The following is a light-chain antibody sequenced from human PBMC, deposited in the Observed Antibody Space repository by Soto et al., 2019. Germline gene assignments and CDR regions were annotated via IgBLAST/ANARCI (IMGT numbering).Light chain of an antibody. Sequence: EIVMTQSPATLSVSPGERATLSCRASQSVSSNLAWYQQKPGQAPRLLIYGASTRATGIQARFSGSGSGTEFTLTISSLQSQDFAVYYCQQYNNWPTITFGQGKRLEIK. J-gene: IGKJ5*01. CDR2: GAS. CDR1: QSVSSN. CDR3: QQYNNWPTIT. V-gene: IGKV3-15*01.